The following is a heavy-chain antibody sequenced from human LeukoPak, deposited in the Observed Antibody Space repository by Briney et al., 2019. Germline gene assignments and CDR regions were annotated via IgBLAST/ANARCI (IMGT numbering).Heavy chain of an antibody. D-gene: IGHD6-19*01. Sequence: GGSLRLSCAASGFTFSDHYMDWVRQAPGKGPEWVGRTRNKANSYTTEYAASVKGRFTISRDDSKNSLYLQMNSLKTEDTAVYYCAREGSGWSGGFGAFDIWGQGTMVTVSS. J-gene: IGHJ3*02. CDR3: AREGSGWSGGFGAFDI. CDR1: GFTFSDHY. V-gene: IGHV3-72*01. CDR2: TRNKANSYTT.